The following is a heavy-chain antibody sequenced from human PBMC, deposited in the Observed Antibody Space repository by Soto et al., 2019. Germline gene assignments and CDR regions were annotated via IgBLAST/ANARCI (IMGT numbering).Heavy chain of an antibody. V-gene: IGHV3-30*18. CDR1: GFTFSSYG. D-gene: IGHD3-22*01. CDR2: ISYDGSNK. Sequence: QVQLVESGGGVVQPGRSLRLSCAASGFTFSSYGMHWVRQAPGKGLEWVAVISYDGSNKYYADSVKGRFSISRDNSKNTLYLQMHSLRAVDTAVYYCANADPYYYDSSGYRDFDYWGQGTLVTVSS. CDR3: ANADPYYYDSSGYRDFDY. J-gene: IGHJ4*02.